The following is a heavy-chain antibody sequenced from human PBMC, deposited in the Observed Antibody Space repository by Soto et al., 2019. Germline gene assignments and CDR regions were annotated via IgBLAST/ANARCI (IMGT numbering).Heavy chain of an antibody. V-gene: IGHV1-69*06. D-gene: IGHD2-15*01. CDR3: ARAVVAATKYDFDY. J-gene: IGHJ4*02. CDR1: GGTFSSYA. Sequence: QVQLVQSGADVKKPGSSVKVSCKASGGTFSSYAISLVRQAPGQGLGWMRGIIHIFGTANYAQKFQGRVTITSDKSTSTACMELSSLRSADTAVYYCARAVVAATKYDFDYCGQGTLGTVSS. CDR2: IIHIFGTA.